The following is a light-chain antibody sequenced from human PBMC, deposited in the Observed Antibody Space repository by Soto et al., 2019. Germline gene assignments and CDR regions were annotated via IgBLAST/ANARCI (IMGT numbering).Light chain of an antibody. J-gene: IGKJ1*01. CDR3: QQYWHWPRT. Sequence: EIVMTQSPATLSVSPGERATLSCRASESVSRNLAWYQQKPGQTPRLLIYGASTRATGVPARFSGSGSGTDFILAITSLQSEDFAVYYCQQYWHWPRTFGQGTRVEI. V-gene: IGKV3-15*01. CDR2: GAS. CDR1: ESVSRN.